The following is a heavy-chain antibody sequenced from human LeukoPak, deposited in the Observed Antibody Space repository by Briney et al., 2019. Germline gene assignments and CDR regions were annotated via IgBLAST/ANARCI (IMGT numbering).Heavy chain of an antibody. CDR2: ISSSGSTI. J-gene: IGHJ4*02. V-gene: IGHV3-48*04. CDR1: GFTFSRCS. Sequence: PGGSLRLSCVASGFTFSRCSMLWVRQAPGKGLQWLSYISSSGSTIYYADSVKGRFTISRDNAKNSLYLQMNSLRAEDTAVYYCARDHTYYYDSSQDYFDYWGQGTLVTVSS. D-gene: IGHD3-22*01. CDR3: ARDHTYYYDSSQDYFDY.